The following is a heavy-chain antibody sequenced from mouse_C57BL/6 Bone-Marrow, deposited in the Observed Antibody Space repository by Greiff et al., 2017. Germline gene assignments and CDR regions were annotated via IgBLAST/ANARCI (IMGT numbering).Heavy chain of an antibody. J-gene: IGHJ2*01. V-gene: IGHV1-55*01. CDR1: GYTFTSYW. D-gene: IGHD2-1*01. CDR2: IYPGSGST. Sequence: QVQLQQPGAELVKPGASVKMSCKASGYTFTSYWITWVKQRPGQGLEWIGDIYPGSGSTNYNENFKSKATLTVDTSSSTAYMQLSSLTSEDSAVYYYARSSYGNYSYYFDYWGQGTTLTVSS. CDR3: ARSSYGNYSYYFDY.